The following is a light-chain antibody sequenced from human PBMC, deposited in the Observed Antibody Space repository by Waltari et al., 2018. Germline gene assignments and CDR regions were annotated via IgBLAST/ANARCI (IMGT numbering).Light chain of an antibody. CDR2: KAS. V-gene: IGKV1-5*03. CDR1: QSIRNW. J-gene: IGKJ2*01. Sequence: DIQMTQSPSSLSASVGDKVTITCRASQSIRNWLAWFQLKPGKAPKLLIYKASNLESGVPSRFSGSGSGTEFTLTISSLLPEDFATYYCQQYNSDSHSFGQGTRLEIK. CDR3: QQYNSDSHS.